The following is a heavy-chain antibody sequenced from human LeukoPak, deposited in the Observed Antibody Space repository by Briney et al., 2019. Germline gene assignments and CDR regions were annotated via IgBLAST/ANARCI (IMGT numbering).Heavy chain of an antibody. CDR2: INHSGST. V-gene: IGHV4-34*01. D-gene: IGHD2-15*01. CDR3: ARDPGYCSGGSCYGHDAFDI. CDR1: GGSISSYY. J-gene: IGHJ3*02. Sequence: SETLSLTCTVSGGSISSYYWSWIRQPPGKGLEWIGEINHSGSTNYNPSLKSRVTISVDTSKNQFSLKLSSVTAADTAVYYCARDPGYCSGGSCYGHDAFDIWGQGTMVTVSS.